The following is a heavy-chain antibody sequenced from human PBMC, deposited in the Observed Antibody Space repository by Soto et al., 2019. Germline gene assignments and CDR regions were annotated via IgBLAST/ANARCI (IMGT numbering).Heavy chain of an antibody. J-gene: IGHJ4*02. Sequence: VGSLRLSCAASGFTFSSLGMHWVRQAPGKGLEWVAVISYEGGNTYYADSVKGRFSISRDNSKNTLYLQMNSPRVEDTAVYFCAKENMAYCGGDFCHCSWGQGTRVSVS. V-gene: IGHV3-30*18. CDR3: AKENMAYCGGDFCHCS. D-gene: IGHD2-21*02. CDR2: ISYEGGNT. CDR1: GFTFSSLG.